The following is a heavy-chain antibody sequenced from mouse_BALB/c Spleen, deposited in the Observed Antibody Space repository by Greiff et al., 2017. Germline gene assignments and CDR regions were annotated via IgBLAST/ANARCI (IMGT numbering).Heavy chain of an antibody. Sequence: QVQLQQSGPELVKPGASVKMSCKASGYTFTSYYIHWVKQRPGQGLEWIGWIYPGDGSTKYNEKFKGKTTLTADKSSSTAYMLLSSLTSEDSAIYFCARGGFSYAMDYWGQGTSVTVSS. D-gene: IGHD1-1*02. V-gene: IGHV1S56*01. CDR2: IYPGDGST. CDR3: ARGGFSYAMDY. CDR1: GYTFTSYY. J-gene: IGHJ4*01.